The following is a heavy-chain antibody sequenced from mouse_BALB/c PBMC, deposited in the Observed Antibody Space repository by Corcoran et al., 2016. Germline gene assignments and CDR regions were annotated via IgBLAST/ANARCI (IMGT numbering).Heavy chain of an antibody. CDR3: ARGYDYDYFDY. CDR1: GYTFTNYG. V-gene: IGHV9-1*02. J-gene: IGHJ2*01. Sequence: QIQLVQSGPELKKPGETVKISCKASGYTFTNYGMNWVKQDPGKGLKWMGWINTYTGEPTYADDFKGRFTFSLETSASTAYLQINNLKNEDMATYFCARGYDYDYFDYCGQGTTLTVSS. D-gene: IGHD2-4*01. CDR2: INTYTGEP.